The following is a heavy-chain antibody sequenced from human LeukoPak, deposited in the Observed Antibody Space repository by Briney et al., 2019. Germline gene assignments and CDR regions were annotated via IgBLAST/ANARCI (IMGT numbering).Heavy chain of an antibody. D-gene: IGHD2-15*01. J-gene: IGHJ4*02. CDR1: GFTFSSYA. CDR3: AKAPVTSCRGAFCYPFDY. Sequence: GGSLRLSCAASGFTFSSYAMHWVRQAPGKGLEYVSAISSNGGSTYYANSVKGRFTISRDTSRSTLYLQMNSLRAEDAAVYYCAKAPVTSCRGAFCYPFDYWGQGTLVTVSS. V-gene: IGHV3-64*01. CDR2: ISSNGGST.